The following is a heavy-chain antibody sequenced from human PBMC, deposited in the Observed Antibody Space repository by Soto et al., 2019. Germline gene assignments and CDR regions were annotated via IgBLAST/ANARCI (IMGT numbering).Heavy chain of an antibody. CDR2: ITNAGTTT. D-gene: IGHD4-17*01. CDR3: AKGFDSGDTKSIDY. J-gene: IGHJ4*02. Sequence: EVQLLESGGALVQPGGSLRLSCAASGFAFNTHALSWVRQAPGKGLKWVSSITNAGTTTYYADSVKGRFTISRDNSNNTLDLQKNSLRAEDTAVYYCAKGFDSGDTKSIDYWGQGTLVTVSS. V-gene: IGHV3-23*01. CDR1: GFAFNTHA.